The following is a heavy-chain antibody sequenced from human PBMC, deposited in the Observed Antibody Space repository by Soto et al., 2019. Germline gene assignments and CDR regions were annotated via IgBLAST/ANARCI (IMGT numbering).Heavy chain of an antibody. Sequence: QVQLVQSGAEVKKPGASVKVSCKASGYTFTSYAMHWVRQAPGQRLEWMGWINAGNGNTKYSQKFQGRVTITRDTSASTAYMELRSLRSEDTAVYYCARQILVSSSWDHDAFDIWGQGTMVTVSS. D-gene: IGHD6-13*01. J-gene: IGHJ3*02. CDR2: INAGNGNT. CDR1: GYTFTSYA. CDR3: ARQILVSSSWDHDAFDI. V-gene: IGHV1-3*01.